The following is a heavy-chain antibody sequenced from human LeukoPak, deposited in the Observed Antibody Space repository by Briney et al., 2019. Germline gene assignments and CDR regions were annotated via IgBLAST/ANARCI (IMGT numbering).Heavy chain of an antibody. Sequence: GGSLRLSCAASGFTFSSYEMNWVRQTPGKGLEWVSYISSSGSTIYYADSVKGRFTISRDNAKNSLYLQMNSLRAEDTAVYYCARGSGIAVAGTVDYWGQGTLVTVSS. J-gene: IGHJ4*02. CDR1: GFTFSSYE. CDR3: ARGSGIAVAGTVDY. D-gene: IGHD6-19*01. CDR2: ISSSGSTI. V-gene: IGHV3-48*03.